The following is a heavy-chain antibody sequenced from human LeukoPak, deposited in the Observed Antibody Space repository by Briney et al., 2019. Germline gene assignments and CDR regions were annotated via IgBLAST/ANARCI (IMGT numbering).Heavy chain of an antibody. V-gene: IGHV4-34*01. Sequence: SETLSLTCAVYGGSFSGYYWSWIRQPPGKGLEWIGEINHSGSTNYNPSLKSRVTISVDTSKNQFSLKLSSVTAADTAVYYCARANSMEYYFDYWGQGTLVTVSS. CDR2: INHSGST. D-gene: IGHD3-3*01. CDR1: GGSFSGYY. J-gene: IGHJ4*02. CDR3: ARANSMEYYFDY.